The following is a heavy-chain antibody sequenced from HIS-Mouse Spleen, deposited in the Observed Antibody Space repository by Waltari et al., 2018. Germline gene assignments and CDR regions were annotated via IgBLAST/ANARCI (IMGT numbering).Heavy chain of an antibody. V-gene: IGHV4-34*12. D-gene: IGHD2-15*01. CDR1: GGSFSGYY. J-gene: IGHJ4*02. CDR2: TMHGVST. CDR3: ARVADY. Sequence: QVQLQQWGAGLLKPSETLSLTCAVYGGSFSGYYWSWIRQPPGKGLEWIGETMHGVSTNYNPPLTSRVTISVETSKSRFSLKLSSVTAADTAVYYCARVADYWGQGTLVTVSS.